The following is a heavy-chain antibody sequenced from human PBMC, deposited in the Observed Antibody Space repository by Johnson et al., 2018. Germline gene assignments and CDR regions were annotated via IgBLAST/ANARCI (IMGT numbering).Heavy chain of an antibody. Sequence: QVQLQESGPGLVKXSQTXSLXCTVSGGSISSGGYYWSWIRQHPGKGLEWIGYISYSGSTYYHPSPKSRVTISVDTSKNQFSLKLSSVTAADTAVYYCARGDLADTAMTSAEYCQHWGQGTLVTVSS. J-gene: IGHJ1*01. CDR1: GGSISSGGYY. CDR2: ISYSGST. D-gene: IGHD5-18*01. V-gene: IGHV4-31*03. CDR3: ARGDLADTAMTSAEYCQH.